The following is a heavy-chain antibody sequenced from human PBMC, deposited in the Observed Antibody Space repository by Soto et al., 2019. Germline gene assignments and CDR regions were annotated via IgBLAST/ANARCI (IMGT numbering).Heavy chain of an antibody. V-gene: IGHV4-4*02. J-gene: IGHJ4*02. CDR2: ISHTGTT. Sequence: ASETLSLTCAVSGDSISGSQWWSWVRLPPGKGLEWIGEISHTGTTNYNPSPKSRVTMSVDKPKNQFSLNLTSVTAADTAVYYCASRDPGTSVDYWGQGTLVTVSS. D-gene: IGHD1-7*01. CDR1: GDSISGSQW. CDR3: ASRDPGTSVDY.